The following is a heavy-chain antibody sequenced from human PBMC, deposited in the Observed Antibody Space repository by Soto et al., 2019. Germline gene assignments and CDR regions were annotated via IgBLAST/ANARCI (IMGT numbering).Heavy chain of an antibody. Sequence: EVQLVESGGGLVQPGGSLRLSCAASGFTFSSYWMHWVRQVPGKGLVWVSRIDEYGNTINYADSVRGRFTISRDNAKNTYYLEMKSRRAGDTALYYCTRDIGGRGRYWGQGTLVTVSS. D-gene: IGHD3-16*01. CDR2: IDEYGNTI. V-gene: IGHV3-74*01. J-gene: IGHJ4*02. CDR3: TRDIGGRGRY. CDR1: GFTFSSYW.